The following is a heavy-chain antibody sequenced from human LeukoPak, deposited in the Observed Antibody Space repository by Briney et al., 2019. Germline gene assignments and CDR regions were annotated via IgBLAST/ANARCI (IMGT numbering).Heavy chain of an antibody. J-gene: IGHJ4*02. CDR1: GFTFSSYW. CDR3: AALPGAAGN. V-gene: IGHV3-74*01. CDR2: INSDGRST. D-gene: IGHD6-13*01. Sequence: GGSLRLSCAASGFTFSSYWMLWVRQAPGKGLVWVSRINSDGRSTTYADSVKGRFTISRDNAKNTLYLQMNSLRADDTAMYYCAALPGAAGNWGQGTLVTVSS.